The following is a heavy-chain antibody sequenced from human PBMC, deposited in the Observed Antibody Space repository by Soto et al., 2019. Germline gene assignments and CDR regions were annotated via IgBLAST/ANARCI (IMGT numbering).Heavy chain of an antibody. V-gene: IGHV4-39*01. CDR2: IYYSGST. CDR3: ARIVGIRNSIGQRYYFDY. CDR1: VGSVGSLSTT. Sequence: QLQLQESGQGRGKLSRPLSLTSPVLVGSVGSLSTTWGWFRKPPGRGLEWIGSIYYSGSTYYNPSLKSRVAISVDTSKNQFSLKLSSVTAADTAVYYCARIVGIRNSIGQRYYFDYWGQGTLVTVSS. J-gene: IGHJ4*02. D-gene: IGHD6-19*01.